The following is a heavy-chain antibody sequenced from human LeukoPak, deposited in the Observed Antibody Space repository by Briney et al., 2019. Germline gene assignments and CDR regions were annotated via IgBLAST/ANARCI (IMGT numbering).Heavy chain of an antibody. D-gene: IGHD6-13*01. CDR1: GFTFSSYA. CDR3: ASSYSSSWYYYYGMDV. CDR2: ISGSGGST. Sequence: SGGSLRLSCAASGFTFSSYAMSWVRQAPGKGQEWDSAISGSGGSTYYADSVKGRFTISRDNSKNTLHLQMNSLRAEDTAVYYCASSYSSSWYYYYGMDVWGKGTTVTVSS. V-gene: IGHV3-23*01. J-gene: IGHJ6*04.